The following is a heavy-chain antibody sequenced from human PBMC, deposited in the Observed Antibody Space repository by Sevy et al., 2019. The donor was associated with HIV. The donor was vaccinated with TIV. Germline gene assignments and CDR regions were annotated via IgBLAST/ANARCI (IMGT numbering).Heavy chain of an antibody. CDR3: AKRPYYYYNSDGHLVSSTDEADY. CDR2: ISGGGDGT. D-gene: IGHD3-22*01. J-gene: IGHJ4*02. Sequence: GGSLRLSCAASGFTFNIYAMSWARQAPGKGLEWLSAISGGGDGTYYADSVKGRFTISGDNSRNTLYLQMNSLRAEDTAVYYCAKRPYYYYNSDGHLVSSTDEADYWGQGTLVTVSS. V-gene: IGHV3-23*01. CDR1: GFTFNIYA.